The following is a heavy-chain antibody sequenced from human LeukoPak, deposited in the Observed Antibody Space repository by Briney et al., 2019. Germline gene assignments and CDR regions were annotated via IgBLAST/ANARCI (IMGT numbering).Heavy chain of an antibody. V-gene: IGHV4-39*01. Sequence: PSETLSLTCTVSGGSISSSSYYWGWIRQPPGKGLEWIGSIYYSGSTYYNPSLKSRVTISVDTSKNQFSLKLSSVTAADTAVYYCARGRRTRLGITLPVDYWGQGTQVTVSS. CDR2: IYYSGST. D-gene: IGHD3-9*01. J-gene: IGHJ4*02. CDR1: GGSISSSSYY. CDR3: ARGRRTRLGITLPVDY.